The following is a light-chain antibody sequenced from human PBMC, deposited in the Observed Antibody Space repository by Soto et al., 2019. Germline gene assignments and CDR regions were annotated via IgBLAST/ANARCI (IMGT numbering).Light chain of an antibody. Sequence: EKVMTQAPATLSGSPGERATLSCRASQSVSSNLAWYQQKPGQAPRLLIYGASTRATGIPARFSGSGSGTEFTLTISSLQSEDFAVYYCQQYNNWPPSFGQGTRLEIK. CDR3: QQYNNWPPS. CDR1: QSVSSN. V-gene: IGKV3-15*01. J-gene: IGKJ5*01. CDR2: GAS.